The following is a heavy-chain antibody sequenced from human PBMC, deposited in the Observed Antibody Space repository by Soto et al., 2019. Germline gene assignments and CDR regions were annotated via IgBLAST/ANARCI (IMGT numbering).Heavy chain of an antibody. J-gene: IGHJ6*03. CDR3: ARDGRTEDYGDYENYYYYYMDV. D-gene: IGHD4-17*01. Sequence: QVQLQQSGPGLVKPSQTLSLTCAISGDSVSSNSAAWNWIRQSPSRGLEWLGRTYYRSKWYNDYAVSVKSRITINPDTSKNQFSLQLNSVTPEDTAVYYCARDGRTEDYGDYENYYYYYMDVWGKGTTVTVSS. CDR1: GDSVSSNSAA. V-gene: IGHV6-1*01. CDR2: TYYRSKWYN.